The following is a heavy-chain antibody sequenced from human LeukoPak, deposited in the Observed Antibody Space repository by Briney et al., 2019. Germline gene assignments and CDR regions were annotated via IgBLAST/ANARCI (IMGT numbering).Heavy chain of an antibody. CDR3: TKDRCSNGVGCYYYYMDV. J-gene: IGHJ6*03. Sequence: GGSLRLSCAVSRFTFSSYGMHWVRQAPGKGLEWVAYIQYDGSNAQYADSVKGRFSISRDSSKNILYLQMNSLRAEDTAVYYCTKDRCSNGVGCYYYYMDVRGKGTTVTISS. D-gene: IGHD2-8*01. V-gene: IGHV3-30*02. CDR2: IQYDGSNA. CDR1: RFTFSSYG.